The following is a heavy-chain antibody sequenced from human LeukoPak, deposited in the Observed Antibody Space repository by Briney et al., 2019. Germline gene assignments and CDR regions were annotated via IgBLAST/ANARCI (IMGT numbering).Heavy chain of an antibody. CDR2: IYYSGST. Sequence: TLSLTRTVSGGSISSYYWSWIRQPPGKGLEWIGYIYYSGSTNYNPSRKSRVTISVDTSKNQFSLKLSSVTAADTAVYYCARGIAEYQLLEYFDYWGQGTLVTVSS. CDR3: ARGIAEYQLLEYFDY. J-gene: IGHJ4*02. CDR1: GGSISSYY. V-gene: IGHV4-59*01. D-gene: IGHD2-2*01.